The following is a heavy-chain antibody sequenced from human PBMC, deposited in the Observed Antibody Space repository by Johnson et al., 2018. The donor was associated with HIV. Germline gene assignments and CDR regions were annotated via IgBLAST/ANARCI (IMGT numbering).Heavy chain of an antibody. Sequence: VQLVESGGGLVQPGKSLRLSCAASGFTFDDYAMHWVRQAPGKGLEYVSAISSNGGSTYYANSVKGRFTISRDNSKNTLYLQMTSLRQDDTAVYSCYCTDHVGAGSESKGTFDAWGQGTMVTVSS. V-gene: IGHV3-64*01. CDR1: GFTFDDYA. J-gene: IGHJ3*01. D-gene: IGHD3-10*01. CDR2: ISSNGGST. CDR3: YCTDHVGAGSESKGTFDA.